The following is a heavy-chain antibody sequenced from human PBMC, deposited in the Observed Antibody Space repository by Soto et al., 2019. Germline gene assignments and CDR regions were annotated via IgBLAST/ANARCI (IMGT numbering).Heavy chain of an antibody. CDR3: AREMLRWLQPTPGPYFDY. J-gene: IGHJ4*02. D-gene: IGHD5-12*01. V-gene: IGHV3-23*01. Sequence: PGGSLRLSCAASGFTFSSYAMSWVRQAPGKGLEWVSAISGSGGSTYYADSVKGRFTISRDNSKNTLYLQMNSLRAEDTAVYYCAREMLRWLQPTPGPYFDYWGQGTPVTVSS. CDR2: ISGSGGST. CDR1: GFTFSSYA.